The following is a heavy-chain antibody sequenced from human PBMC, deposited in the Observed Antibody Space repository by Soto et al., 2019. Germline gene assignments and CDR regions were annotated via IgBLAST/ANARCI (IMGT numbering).Heavy chain of an antibody. CDR1: GYTFTGYY. CDR2: INPNSGGT. D-gene: IGHD2-2*01. CDR3: ARVRCSSTSCPYYYGMDV. V-gene: IGHV1-2*02. J-gene: IGHJ6*02. Sequence: QVQLVQSGAEVKKPGASVKVSCKASGYTFTGYYMHWVRQAPGQGLEWMGWINPNSGGTNYAQKFQGSVTMTRDTSISTAYMELSRLRSDATAVYYCARVRCSSTSCPYYYGMDVWGQGTTVTVSS.